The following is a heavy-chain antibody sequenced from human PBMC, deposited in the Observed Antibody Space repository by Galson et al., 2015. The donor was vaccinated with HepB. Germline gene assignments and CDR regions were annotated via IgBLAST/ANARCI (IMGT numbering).Heavy chain of an antibody. CDR3: ARGGGNSG. CDR1: GFTFTNYY. J-gene: IGHJ4*02. CDR2: IDPNNGGS. D-gene: IGHD4-23*01. Sequence: SVKVSCKASGFTFTNYYMHWVRQAPGQGLEWMGRIDPNNGGSKIAQKFQGRVTMTRDTSITTAYMGLSRLTSDDTAVYYCARGGGNSGWGQGTLVAVSS. V-gene: IGHV1-2*06.